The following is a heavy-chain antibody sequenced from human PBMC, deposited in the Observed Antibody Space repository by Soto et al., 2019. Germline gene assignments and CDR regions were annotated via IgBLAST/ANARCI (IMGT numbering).Heavy chain of an antibody. V-gene: IGHV3-64D*08. Sequence: PGGSLRLSCSASGFTFSSYAMHWVRQAPGKGLEYVSAISSNGGSTYYADSVKGRFTISRDNSKNTLYLQMSSLRAEDTAVYYCVKATSYYDFWSGYPYYYYGMDVWGQGTTVTVSS. J-gene: IGHJ6*02. D-gene: IGHD3-3*01. CDR3: VKATSYYDFWSGYPYYYYGMDV. CDR2: ISSNGGST. CDR1: GFTFSSYA.